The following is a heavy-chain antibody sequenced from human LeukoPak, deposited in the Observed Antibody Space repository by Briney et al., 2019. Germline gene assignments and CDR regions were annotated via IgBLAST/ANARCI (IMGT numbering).Heavy chain of an antibody. J-gene: IGHJ4*02. Sequence: GGSLRLSCAASGFTFDDYAMHWVRQAPGKGLEWVSGISWNSGSIGYADSVKGRFTISRDNAKNSLYLQMNSLRAEDMALHYCAKDIVRYCSSTSCSPFDYWGQGTLVTVSS. D-gene: IGHD2-2*01. CDR2: ISWNSGSI. CDR1: GFTFDDYA. CDR3: AKDIVRYCSSTSCSPFDY. V-gene: IGHV3-9*03.